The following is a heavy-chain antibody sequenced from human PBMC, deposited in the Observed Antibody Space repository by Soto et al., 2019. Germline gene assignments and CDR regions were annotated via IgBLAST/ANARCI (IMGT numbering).Heavy chain of an antibody. Sequence: GGALRLSCAASGFSFVKYAMSWVRQAPGKGLEWVSSFSGNGGGTHYADSVKGRFTISRDNSKNTLFLQMNSLRSEDTAVYYCAKDRGSSGYYGSDYWGQGTLVTVSS. CDR1: GFSFVKYA. CDR2: FSGNGGGT. D-gene: IGHD3-22*01. V-gene: IGHV3-23*01. J-gene: IGHJ4*02. CDR3: AKDRGSSGYYGSDY.